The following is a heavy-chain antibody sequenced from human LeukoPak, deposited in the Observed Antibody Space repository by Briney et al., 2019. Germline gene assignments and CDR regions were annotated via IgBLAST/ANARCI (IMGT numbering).Heavy chain of an antibody. Sequence: GTSLRLSCAASGYTFSSYASHWVRQAPGKGLEWVAFISNNGRNKDYADSVKGRFTLSRDNSKNTLYLQMNSLRAEDTAVYYCAKIAVTGYYGMDVWGQGTTVTVSS. V-gene: IGHV3-30-3*02. CDR3: AKIAVTGYYGMDV. D-gene: IGHD4-17*01. CDR1: GYTFSSYA. J-gene: IGHJ6*02. CDR2: ISNNGRNK.